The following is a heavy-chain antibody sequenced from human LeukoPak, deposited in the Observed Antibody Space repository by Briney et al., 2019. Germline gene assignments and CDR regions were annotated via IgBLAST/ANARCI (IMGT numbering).Heavy chain of an antibody. J-gene: IGHJ4*02. D-gene: IGHD3-22*01. V-gene: IGHV4-4*07. CDR3: ARDQYYYDSSGYSLFDY. Sequence: SETLSLTCTVSGGSISSYYWSWIRQPPGKGLEWIGRMHTSGSTNYNPSLKSRVTMSVDTSKNQFSLKLSSVTAADTAVYYCARDQYYYDSSGYSLFDYWGQGTLVTVSS. CDR1: GGSISSYY. CDR2: MHTSGST.